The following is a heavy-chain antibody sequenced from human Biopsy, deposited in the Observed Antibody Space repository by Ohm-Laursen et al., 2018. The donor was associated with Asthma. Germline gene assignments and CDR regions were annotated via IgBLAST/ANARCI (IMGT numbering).Heavy chain of an antibody. CDR1: GSTVSSNG. Sequence: SLRLSCTASGSTVSSNGMSWVRQPPGKGLEWVSVIYSGGGTFYADSVKGRVIISRDNSKNTLYLQMNSLRAEDTAVYYCARDIVATMIGYYYYGMDVWGQGTTVTVSS. CDR3: ARDIVATMIGYYYYGMDV. V-gene: IGHV3-53*01. J-gene: IGHJ6*02. D-gene: IGHD5-12*01. CDR2: IYSGGGT.